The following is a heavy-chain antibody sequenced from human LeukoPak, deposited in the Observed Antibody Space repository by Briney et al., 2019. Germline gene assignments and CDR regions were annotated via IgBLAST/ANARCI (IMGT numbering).Heavy chain of an antibody. Sequence: PSETLSLTCTVSGGSISSYYWSWIRQPPGKGLEWIGYIYYSGSTNYNPSLKSRVTISVDTSKNQFSLKPSSVTAADTAVYYCARATVTVIDYWGQGTLVTVSS. V-gene: IGHV4-59*01. D-gene: IGHD4-17*01. CDR2: IYYSGST. J-gene: IGHJ4*02. CDR1: GGSISSYY. CDR3: ARATVTVIDY.